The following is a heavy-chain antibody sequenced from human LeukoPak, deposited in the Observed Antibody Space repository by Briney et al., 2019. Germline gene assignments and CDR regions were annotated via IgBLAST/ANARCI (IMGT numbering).Heavy chain of an antibody. CDR2: IYSGGST. D-gene: IGHD6-13*01. J-gene: IGHJ4*02. V-gene: IGHV3-53*01. Sequence: GGSLRLSCAASGFTFSNAWMSWVRQAPGKGLEWVSVIYSGGSTYYADSVKGRFTISRDNSKNTLYLQMNSLRAEDTAVYYCARETAAAGLFDYWGQGTLVTVSS. CDR3: ARETAAAGLFDY. CDR1: GFTFSNAW.